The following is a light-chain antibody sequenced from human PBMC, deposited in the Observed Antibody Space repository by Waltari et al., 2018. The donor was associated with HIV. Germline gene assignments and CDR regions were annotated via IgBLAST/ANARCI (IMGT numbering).Light chain of an antibody. V-gene: IGKV1-5*03. J-gene: IGKJ3*01. CDR3: QQHHSYSS. Sequence: DLQITQSPSTLSASVGDRVTISCRPSQFINNWLAWYQQKPGQAPKLLIYKASTLESGVPSRFSGGGSGTDFTLTISSLQPDDFATYFCQQHHSYSSFGPGTIVDMK. CDR2: KAS. CDR1: QFINNW.